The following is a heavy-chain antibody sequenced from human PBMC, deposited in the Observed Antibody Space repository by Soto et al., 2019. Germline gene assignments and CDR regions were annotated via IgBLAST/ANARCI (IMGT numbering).Heavy chain of an antibody. CDR3: AKADYAGSYDDAFDI. V-gene: IGHV3-23*01. CDR2: ITDSGSGT. J-gene: IGHJ3*02. Sequence: EVQLLESGGDSVQPGGSLRLSCAASGLIFRDYAMNWVRQAPGKGLEWVSVITDSGSGTYYADSVKGRFTISRDNSKNTLYLPMNSLRADDTDIYYCAKADYAGSYDDAFDIWGRGTMVTVS. D-gene: IGHD3-10*01. CDR1: GLIFRDYA.